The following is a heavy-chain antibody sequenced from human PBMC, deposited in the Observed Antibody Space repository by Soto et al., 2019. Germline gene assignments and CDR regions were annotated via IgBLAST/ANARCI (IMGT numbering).Heavy chain of an antibody. CDR2: ISGRGGST. J-gene: IGHJ4*02. CDR1: GFTFSSYA. D-gene: IGHD3-10*01. Sequence: GGSLRLSCAASGFTFSSYAMAWVPQAPGKGLEWVSVISGRGGSTYYADSVKGRFTISRDNSKNTLYLQMNSLRAEDTAVYYCAKYPPFRALSGWGQGTLVTVSS. CDR3: AKYPPFRALSG. V-gene: IGHV3-23*01.